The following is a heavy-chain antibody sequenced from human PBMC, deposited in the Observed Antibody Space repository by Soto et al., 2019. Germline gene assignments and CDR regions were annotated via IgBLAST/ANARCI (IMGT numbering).Heavy chain of an antibody. CDR2: ITSSGGSI. D-gene: IGHD3-16*02. J-gene: IGHJ4*02. CDR3: ARGNSPVNVY. V-gene: IGHV3-48*03. CDR1: GFTFSNYE. Sequence: GGSLRLSCAASGFTFSNYEMNWVRQAPGKGLEWVSYITSSGGSIYYADSVKGRFTISRDNAKNLLYLQMNSLRAEDTAVYYCARGNSPVNVYWGQGTLVTVSS.